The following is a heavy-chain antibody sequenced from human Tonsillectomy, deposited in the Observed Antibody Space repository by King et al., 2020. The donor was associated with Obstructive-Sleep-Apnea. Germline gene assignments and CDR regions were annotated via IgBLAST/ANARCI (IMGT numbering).Heavy chain of an antibody. V-gene: IGHV3-21*01. CDR2: IRSSSSYI. J-gene: IGHJ4*02. CDR1: GFTFGSYS. D-gene: IGHD4-23*01. CDR3: ARTDYGGNSWYFDY. Sequence: VQLVESGGGLVKPGGSLRLSCAASGFTFGSYSINWVRQAPGKGLEWVSSIRSSSSYIYYADSVKGRFTISRDNAKNSLYLQMNSLRAEETAMYYCARTDYGGNSWYFDYWGQGTLVTVSS.